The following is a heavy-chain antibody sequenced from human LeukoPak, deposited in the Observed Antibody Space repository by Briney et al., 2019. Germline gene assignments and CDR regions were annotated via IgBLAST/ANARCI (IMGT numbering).Heavy chain of an antibody. CDR3: AREAAMTTVTTKGAFDI. J-gene: IGHJ3*02. Sequence: GGSLRLSCAASGFTVSSNYMSWVRQAPGKGLEWVSVIYSGGSTYYADSVKGRFTISRDNSKNTLYLQMNSLRAEDTAVYYCAREAAMTTVTTKGAFDIWGQGTMVTVSS. CDR2: IYSGGST. CDR1: GFTVSSNY. V-gene: IGHV3-53*01. D-gene: IGHD4-17*01.